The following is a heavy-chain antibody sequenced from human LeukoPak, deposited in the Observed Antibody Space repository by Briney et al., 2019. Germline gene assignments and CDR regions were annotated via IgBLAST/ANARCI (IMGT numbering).Heavy chain of an antibody. J-gene: IGHJ5*02. D-gene: IGHD3-10*01. Sequence: SETLSLTCTVSGGSISSSSYYWGWIRQPPGKGLEWIGSIYYSGSTYYNPSLKSRVTISVDTSKNQFSLKLSSVTAADTAVYYCARGGITMVRGVSWFDPWGQGTLVTVSS. CDR1: GGSISSSSYY. CDR3: ARGGITMVRGVSWFDP. V-gene: IGHV4-39*07. CDR2: IYYSGST.